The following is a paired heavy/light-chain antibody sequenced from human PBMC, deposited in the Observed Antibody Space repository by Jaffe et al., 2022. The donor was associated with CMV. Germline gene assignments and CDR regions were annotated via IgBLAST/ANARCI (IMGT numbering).Light chain of an antibody. CDR2: EVS. V-gene: IGLV2-23*02. J-gene: IGLJ2*01. CDR1: SSDVGSYNL. Sequence: QSALTQPASVSGSPGQSITISCTGTSSDVGSYNLVSWYQQHPGKAPKLMIYEVSKRPSGVSNRFSGSKSGNTASLTISGLQAEDEADYYCCSYAGRRVVFGGGTKLTVL. CDR3: CSYAGRRVV.
Heavy chain of an antibody. J-gene: IGHJ6*02. CDR2: ISGSGGST. CDR3: AKARLTGSRTYYYYYGMDV. Sequence: EVQLLESGGGLVQPGGSLRLSCAASGFTFSSYAMSWVRQAPGKGLEWVSAISGSGGSTYYADSVKGRFTISRDNSKNTLYLQMNSLRAEDTAVYYCAKARLTGSRTYYYYYGMDVWGQGTTVTVSS. D-gene: IGHD3-9*01. CDR1: GFTFSSYA. V-gene: IGHV3-23*01.